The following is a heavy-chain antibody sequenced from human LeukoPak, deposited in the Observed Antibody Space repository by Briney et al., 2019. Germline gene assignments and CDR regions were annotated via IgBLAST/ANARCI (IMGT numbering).Heavy chain of an antibody. CDR1: GYTFTSYY. J-gene: IGHJ4*02. D-gene: IGHD5-18*01. V-gene: IGHV1-46*01. Sequence: ASVKVSCKASGYTFTSYYMHWVRQALGQGLEWMGIINPSGGSTSYAQKFQGRVTMTRDTSTSTVYMELSSLRSEDTAVYYCARPSTRGYSYEYFDYWGQGTLVTVSS. CDR2: INPSGGST. CDR3: ARPSTRGYSYEYFDY.